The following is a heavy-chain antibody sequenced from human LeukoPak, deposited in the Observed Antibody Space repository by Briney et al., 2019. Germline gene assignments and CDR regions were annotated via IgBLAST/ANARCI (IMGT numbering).Heavy chain of an antibody. CDR1: GFTFSDHV. CDR3: AREGGASTGEGGLDM. Sequence: PGRSLRLSCTTSGFTFSDHVMHWVRQAPGKGLEWVAFIWHDGTQEYYADSVKGRFTISRDNSKNTVHLQMNSLRVDDTALYFCAREGGASTGEGGLDMWGPGTMVTVSS. D-gene: IGHD2-8*02. V-gene: IGHV3-33*08. J-gene: IGHJ3*02. CDR2: IWHDGTQE.